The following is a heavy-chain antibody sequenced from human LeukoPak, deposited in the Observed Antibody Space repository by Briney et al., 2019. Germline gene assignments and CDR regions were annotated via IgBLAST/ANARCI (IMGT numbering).Heavy chain of an antibody. CDR2: TSSSGSTI. V-gene: IGHV3-11*04. D-gene: IGHD5-18*01. CDR1: GFTFSDYY. CDR3: ARTGRGYSYGYQLDY. J-gene: IGHJ4*02. Sequence: GGSLRLSCAASGFTFSDYYMSWIRQAPGKGLEWVSYTSSSGSTIYYADSVKGRFTISRDNAKNSLYLQMNSLKAEDTAVYYCARTGRGYSYGYQLDYWGQGTLVTVSS.